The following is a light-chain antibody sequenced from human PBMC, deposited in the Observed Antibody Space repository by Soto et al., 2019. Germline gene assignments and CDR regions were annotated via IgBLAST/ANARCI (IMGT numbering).Light chain of an antibody. Sequence: ETVMTQSAATLSVSPGERATLSCRASQSVSSNLAWYQQKPGQAPRLLIYGASTGVTGIPARFSGSGSGTEFALTISSLQSEDFSVYYCQQYNNWPRTFGQGTKVEI. CDR3: QQYNNWPRT. J-gene: IGKJ1*01. CDR2: GAS. CDR1: QSVSSN. V-gene: IGKV3-15*01.